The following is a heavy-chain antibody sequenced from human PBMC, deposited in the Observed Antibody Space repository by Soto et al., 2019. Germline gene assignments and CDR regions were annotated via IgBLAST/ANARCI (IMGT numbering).Heavy chain of an antibody. J-gene: IGHJ4*02. CDR1: GITVGSRA. CDR3: ARVSTDSYTGSRIFDF. V-gene: IGHV3-23*01. D-gene: IGHD3-10*01. CDR2: ITDTGGDT. Sequence: EVQLLESGGDLVQPGGSLRLSCVASGITVGSRAMSWVRQAPGEGLDWVSTITDTGGDTKYSDSVRGRLTMSRDNSKTTLYLQMTNLRVEASALYYCARVSTDSYTGSRIFDFWGRGTLVTVSS.